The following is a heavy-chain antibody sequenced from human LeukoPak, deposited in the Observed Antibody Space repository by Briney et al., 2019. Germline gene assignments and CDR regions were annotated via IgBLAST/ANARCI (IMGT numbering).Heavy chain of an antibody. CDR3: AKYRGYSYGYLDY. D-gene: IGHD5-18*01. V-gene: IGHV3-30*02. Sequence: GGSLRLSCAASGCTFSSYGMHWVRQAPGKGLEWVAFIRYDGSNKYSADSVKGRFTISRDNSKNTLYLQMNSLRAEDTAVYYCAKYRGYSYGYLDYWGQGTLVTVSS. CDR2: IRYDGSNK. J-gene: IGHJ4*02. CDR1: GCTFSSYG.